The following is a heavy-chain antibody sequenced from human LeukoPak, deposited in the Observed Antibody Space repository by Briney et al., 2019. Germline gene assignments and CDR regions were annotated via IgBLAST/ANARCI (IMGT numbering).Heavy chain of an antibody. CDR3: ARDHCSSTSCYVGWFDP. J-gene: IGHJ5*02. Sequence: SETLSLTCTVSGGSISSYYWSWIRQPPGKGLEWIGYIYYSGSTNYNPSLKGRVTISVDTSKNQFSLKLSSVTAADTAVYYCARDHCSSTSCYVGWFDPWGQGTLVTVSS. CDR2: IYYSGST. D-gene: IGHD2-2*01. V-gene: IGHV4-59*01. CDR1: GGSISSYY.